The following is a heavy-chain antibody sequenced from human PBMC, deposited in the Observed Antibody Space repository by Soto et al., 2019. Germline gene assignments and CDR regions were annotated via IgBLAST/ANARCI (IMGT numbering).Heavy chain of an antibody. J-gene: IGHJ5*02. CDR2: IYYSGST. Sequence: SETLSLTCTVSGVSISGYYWGWIRQPPVTGLEWIGYIYYSGSTNYNPSLKSRVTISVDTSKNQFSLTLGSVTAADTAVYYCARVLRVVPTRNYDWFDPWGQGTLVTVSS. V-gene: IGHV4-59*01. CDR1: GVSISGYY. D-gene: IGHD2-2*01. CDR3: ARVLRVVPTRNYDWFDP.